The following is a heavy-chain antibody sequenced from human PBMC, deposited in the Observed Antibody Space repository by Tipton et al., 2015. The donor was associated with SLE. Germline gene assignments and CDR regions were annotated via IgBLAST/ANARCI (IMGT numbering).Heavy chain of an antibody. V-gene: IGHV4-61*03. CDR1: GGSINSDTHY. CDR2: VDNSGST. Sequence: GLVKPSETLSLTCTVSGGSINSDTHYWAWIRQPPGRGLEWIGYVDNSGSTNYNPSLRSRLTISLDTSRNHFSLKLTSVTAADTAIYYCASLGRIQDYWGQGTLVTVSS. CDR3: ASLGRIQDY. J-gene: IGHJ4*02. D-gene: IGHD1-26*01.